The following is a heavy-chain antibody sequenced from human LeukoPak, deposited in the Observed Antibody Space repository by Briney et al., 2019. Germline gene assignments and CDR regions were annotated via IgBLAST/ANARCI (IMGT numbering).Heavy chain of an antibody. CDR1: GGSISSSSYY. CDR3: ASFYYDSSGSWGYFDY. D-gene: IGHD3-22*01. Sequence: PSETLSLTCTVSGGSISSSSYYWGWIRQPPGKGLEWIGSIYYSGSTYYNPSLKSRVTISVDTSKNQFSLKLSSVTAADTAVYYCASFYYDSSGSWGYFDYWGQGTLVTVSS. J-gene: IGHJ4*02. CDR2: IYYSGST. V-gene: IGHV4-39*01.